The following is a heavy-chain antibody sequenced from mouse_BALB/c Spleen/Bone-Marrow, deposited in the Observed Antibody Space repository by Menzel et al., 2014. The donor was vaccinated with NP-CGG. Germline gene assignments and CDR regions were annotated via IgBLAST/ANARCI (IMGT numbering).Heavy chain of an antibody. CDR3: ARSGYDYGSYWFFDV. V-gene: IGHV3-2*02. Sequence: EVKVVESGPGLVKPSQSLSLTCTVTGYSVISDFAWNWIRQFPGNKLEWMALISYTGSTSYNPSLKSRISITRDTSKNQFFLQLNSVTTEDTATYYCARSGYDYGSYWFFDVWGAGTTVTVSS. CDR2: ISYTGST. CDR1: GYSVISDFA. J-gene: IGHJ1*01. D-gene: IGHD2-4*01.